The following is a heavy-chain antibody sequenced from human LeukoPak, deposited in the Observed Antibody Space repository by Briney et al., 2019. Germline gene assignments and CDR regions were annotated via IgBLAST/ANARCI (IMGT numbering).Heavy chain of an antibody. J-gene: IGHJ3*02. CDR1: GFTFDDHA. CDR3: ARASYYYDTSGLGALDI. D-gene: IGHD3-22*01. Sequence: GGSLRLSCAASGFTFDDHAMYWVRQAPGKGLEWVSGINWDGSRIGYADAVKGRFTISRDSAKKSLYLQMNSLRTEDTALYYCARASYYYDTSGLGALDIWGQGTLVTVSS. V-gene: IGHV3-9*01. CDR2: INWDGSRI.